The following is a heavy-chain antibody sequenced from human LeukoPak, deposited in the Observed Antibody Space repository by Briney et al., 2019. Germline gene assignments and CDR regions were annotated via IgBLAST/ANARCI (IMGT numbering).Heavy chain of an antibody. CDR1: GFTFSSYG. Sequence: GGSLRLSCAASGFTFSSYGMHWVRQAPGKGLEWVAVISYDGSNKYYADSAKGRFTISRDNSKNTLYLQMDSLRAEDTALYYCARDLYSSRTNDAFVIWGQGTMVTVSS. CDR2: ISYDGSNK. D-gene: IGHD6-13*01. J-gene: IGHJ3*02. CDR3: ARDLYSSRTNDAFVI. V-gene: IGHV3-30*03.